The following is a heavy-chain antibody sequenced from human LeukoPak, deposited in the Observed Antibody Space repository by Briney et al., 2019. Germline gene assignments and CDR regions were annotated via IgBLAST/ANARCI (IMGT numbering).Heavy chain of an antibody. CDR1: GCSISSYY. CDR2: VYYSGST. J-gene: IGHJ4*02. D-gene: IGHD6-13*01. V-gene: IGHV4-59*01. Sequence: SSETLSLTCTVYGCSISSYYWGWIRQPPGKGLEWIGHVYYSGSTNYNPSLKSRVTISENTSKNQFSLKLSAVTDADTVLYYCGGTTSSWYGIRVFYLVSWGEGTLVTLSS. CDR3: GGTTSSWYGIRVFYLVS.